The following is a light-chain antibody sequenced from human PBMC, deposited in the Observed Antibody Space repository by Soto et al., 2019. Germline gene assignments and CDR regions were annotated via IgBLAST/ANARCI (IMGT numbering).Light chain of an antibody. CDR3: LQDINYPWT. V-gene: IGKV1-5*01. Sequence: DIQITQSPSTLSASVGDRVTITCRASQTISSWLAWYQQKPGKAPNLLIYDASTLERGVPSRFSGTGSGTEFTLTIDRLQPDDSATYYCLQDINYPWTFGQGTKVDIK. CDR1: QTISSW. CDR2: DAS. J-gene: IGKJ1*01.